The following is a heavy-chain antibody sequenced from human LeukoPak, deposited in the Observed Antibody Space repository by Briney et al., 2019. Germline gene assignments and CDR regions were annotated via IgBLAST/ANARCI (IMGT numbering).Heavy chain of an antibody. CDR3: ARGNGYNGY. Sequence: SETLSLTCADYGGSFSGYYWSWIRQPPGKGLEWIGEINHSGSTNYNPSLKSRVTISVDTSKNQFSLKLSSVTAADTAVYYCARGNGYNGYWGQGTLVTVSS. D-gene: IGHD5-24*01. J-gene: IGHJ4*02. CDR1: GGSFSGYY. V-gene: IGHV4-34*01. CDR2: INHSGST.